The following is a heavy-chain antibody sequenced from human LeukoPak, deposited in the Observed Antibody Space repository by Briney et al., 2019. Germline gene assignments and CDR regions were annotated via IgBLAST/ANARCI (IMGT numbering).Heavy chain of an antibody. Sequence: PGGSLRLSCAASGFTFSNYNMNWVHKAPGKGLEWVSSISSSSSYIYYADSVKGRFTISRDNTKNSLYLQMNSLRAEDTAVYYCARDSPYGTAGYWGQGTLVTVSS. CDR2: ISSSSSYI. CDR3: ARDSPYGTAGY. CDR1: GFTFSNYN. V-gene: IGHV3-21*01. D-gene: IGHD2-8*02. J-gene: IGHJ4*02.